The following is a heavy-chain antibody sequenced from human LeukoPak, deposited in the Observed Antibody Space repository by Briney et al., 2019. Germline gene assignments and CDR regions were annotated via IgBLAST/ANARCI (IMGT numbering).Heavy chain of an antibody. Sequence: GGSLRLSCAASGFTFSSYAMHWVRHAPGKGLEWVAVISYDGSNKYYADSVKGRFTISRDNSKNTLYLQMNSLRAEDTAVYYCARDGFDIWGQGTMVTVSS. CDR1: GFTFSSYA. J-gene: IGHJ3*02. CDR3: ARDGFDI. V-gene: IGHV3-30*04. CDR2: ISYDGSNK.